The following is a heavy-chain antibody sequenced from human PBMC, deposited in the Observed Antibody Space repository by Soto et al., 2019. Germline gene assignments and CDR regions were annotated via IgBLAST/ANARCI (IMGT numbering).Heavy chain of an antibody. Sequence: QVQLVQSGAEVKKPGASVKVSCKASGYTFTGYYMHWVRQAPGQGLEWMGWINPNSGGTNYAQKLRGRVTMARDASIGTAYMELSRLRFDDTAVYYCARGYDDGVHVFDYWGQGTLVTVSS. CDR1: GYTFTGYY. J-gene: IGHJ4*02. CDR2: INPNSGGT. CDR3: ARGYDDGVHVFDY. V-gene: IGHV1-2*02. D-gene: IGHD4-17*01.